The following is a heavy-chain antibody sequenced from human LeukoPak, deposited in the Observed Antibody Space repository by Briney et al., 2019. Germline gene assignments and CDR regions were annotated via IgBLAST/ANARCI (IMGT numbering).Heavy chain of an antibody. V-gene: IGHV4-31*03. CDR2: IYHSGST. CDR1: GGSISSGGYY. D-gene: IGHD1-26*01. Sequence: PSETLSLTCTVSGGSISSGGYYWSWIRQHPGRGLEWIGYIYHSGSTYYNPSLKSRVTISVDRSKNQFSLKLSSVTAADTAVYYCARDALSGSYPRSYYFDYWGQGTLVTVSS. J-gene: IGHJ4*02. CDR3: ARDALSGSYPRSYYFDY.